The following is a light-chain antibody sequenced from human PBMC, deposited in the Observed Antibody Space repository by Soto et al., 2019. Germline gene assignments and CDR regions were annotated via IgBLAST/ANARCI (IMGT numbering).Light chain of an antibody. CDR1: STDFVSYNR. J-gene: IGLJ1*01. Sequence: SVLTQPPSVSGSPGQSVTISCTGTSTDFVSYNRVSWYQQPPGTAPKLMIYEVSKRPSGVPDRFSGSKSGNTASLTISGLQAVDEADYYCSLYTSENAYVFGTGTKVTVL. CDR3: SLYTSENAYV. V-gene: IGLV2-18*01. CDR2: EVS.